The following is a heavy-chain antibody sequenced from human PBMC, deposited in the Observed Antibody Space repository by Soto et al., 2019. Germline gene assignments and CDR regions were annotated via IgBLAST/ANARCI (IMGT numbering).Heavy chain of an antibody. Sequence: GGSLRLSCAGSGFTFSSYWMSWLRQAPGKGLEWVANTKQDESEKYYVDSVKGRFTISRDNARNSLFLQMNSLRAEDTAVYYCARDFSMVIVAPGYWGQGTLVTVSS. CDR2: TKQDESEK. D-gene: IGHD5-12*01. V-gene: IGHV3-7*01. J-gene: IGHJ4*02. CDR3: ARDFSMVIVAPGY. CDR1: GFTFSSYW.